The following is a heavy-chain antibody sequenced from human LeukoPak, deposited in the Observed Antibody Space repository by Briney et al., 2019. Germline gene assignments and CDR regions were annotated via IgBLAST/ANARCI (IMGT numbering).Heavy chain of an antibody. Sequence: SETLSLTCAVYGGSFSGYYWSWIRQPPGKGLEWIGEINHSGSTNYNPSLKSRVTISVDKSKNQFFLKLNSVTAADTAVYYCGRLMAGLDWGQGTLVTVSS. D-gene: IGHD6-19*01. CDR1: GGSFSGYY. J-gene: IGHJ4*02. CDR3: GRLMAGLD. CDR2: INHSGST. V-gene: IGHV4-34*01.